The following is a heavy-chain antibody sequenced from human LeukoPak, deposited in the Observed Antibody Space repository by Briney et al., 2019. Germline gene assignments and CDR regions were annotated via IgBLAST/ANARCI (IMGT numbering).Heavy chain of an antibody. Sequence: SETLSLTCTVSGGSISSGDYYWSWIRQPPGKGLEWIGYIYHSGSTYYNPSLKSRVTISVDTSKNQFSLKLSSVTAADTAVYYCARDWAGDSSGYYYRDYYYYYGMDVWGQGTTVTVSS. J-gene: IGHJ6*02. CDR1: GGSISSGDYY. CDR3: ARDWAGDSSGYYYRDYYYYYGMDV. CDR2: IYHSGST. V-gene: IGHV4-30-4*01. D-gene: IGHD3-22*01.